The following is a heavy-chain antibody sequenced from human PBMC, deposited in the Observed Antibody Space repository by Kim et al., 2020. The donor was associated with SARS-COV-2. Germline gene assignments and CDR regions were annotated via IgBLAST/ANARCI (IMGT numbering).Heavy chain of an antibody. J-gene: IGHJ3*02. CDR3: ARLGYSGYFDAFDI. D-gene: IGHD5-12*01. V-gene: IGHV4-39*01. Sequence: NPSLKSRVTISVDTSKNQFSRKLSSGTAADTAVYYWARLGYSGYFDAFDIWGQGTMVTVSS.